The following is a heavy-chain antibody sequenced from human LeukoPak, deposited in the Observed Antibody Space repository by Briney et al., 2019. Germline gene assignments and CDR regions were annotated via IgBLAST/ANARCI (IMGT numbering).Heavy chain of an antibody. D-gene: IGHD1-14*01. Sequence: PGGSLRLSCAASGFTFSSYAMHWVRQAPGKGLEWVAVISYDGSNKYYADSVKGRFTISRDNAKNSLYLQMNSLRAEDTAVYYCARVYFGRGVAPYNRNREDYWGQGTLVTVSS. CDR1: GFTFSSYA. CDR2: ISYDGSNK. J-gene: IGHJ4*02. V-gene: IGHV3-30-3*01. CDR3: ARVYFGRGVAPYNRNREDY.